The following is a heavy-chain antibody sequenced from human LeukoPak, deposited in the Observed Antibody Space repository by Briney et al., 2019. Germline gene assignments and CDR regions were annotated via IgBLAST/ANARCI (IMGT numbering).Heavy chain of an antibody. CDR2: ISRSSTTL. J-gene: IGHJ5*02. D-gene: IGHD4-23*01. CDR3: ATGDYGGSS. CDR1: GFTFNSFS. V-gene: IGHV3-48*01. Sequence: GGFLRLSCAASGFTFNSFSMNWVRQAPGKGLEWISYISRSSTTLYYADSVKGRFTISRDNAKNSLYLQMNSLIVEDTAVYYCATGDYGGSSWGQGTLVTVSS.